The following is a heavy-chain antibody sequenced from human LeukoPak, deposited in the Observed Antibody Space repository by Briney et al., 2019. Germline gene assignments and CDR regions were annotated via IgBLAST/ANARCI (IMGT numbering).Heavy chain of an antibody. V-gene: IGHV4-34*01. D-gene: IGHD6-13*01. CDR3: ARGWGSWYLDY. CDR1: GGSFSGYY. Sequence: SETLSLTCAVYGGSFSGYYWSWIRQPPGKGLEWIGEINHSGSINYNPSLKSRVTISVDTSKNQFSLKLSSVTAADTAVYYCARGWGSWYLDYWGQGTLVTVSS. J-gene: IGHJ4*02. CDR2: INHSGSI.